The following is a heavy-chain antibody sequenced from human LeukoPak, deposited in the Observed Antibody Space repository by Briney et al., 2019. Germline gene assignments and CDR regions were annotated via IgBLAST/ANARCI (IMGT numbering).Heavy chain of an antibody. CDR2: ISYDGSNK. CDR3: AKDDRYYYDSSGYFDY. D-gene: IGHD3-22*01. Sequence: GGSLRLSCAASGFTFSSYGMHWVRQAPGKGLEWVAVISYDGSNKYYADSVKGRFTISRDNSKNTLYLQMSSLRAEDTAVYYCAKDDRYYYDSSGYFDYWGQGTLVTVSS. V-gene: IGHV3-30*18. J-gene: IGHJ4*02. CDR1: GFTFSSYG.